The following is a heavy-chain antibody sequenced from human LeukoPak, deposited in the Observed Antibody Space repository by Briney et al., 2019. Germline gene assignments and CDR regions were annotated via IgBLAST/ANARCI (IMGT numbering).Heavy chain of an antibody. CDR2: IKQDGSEK. D-gene: IGHD6-13*01. J-gene: IGHJ4*02. CDR3: ARGGIAAAAPDY. Sequence: GGSLRLSCAASGFTFTNYAMGWVRQAPGKGLEWVANIKQDGSEKYYVDSVKGRFTISRDNAKNSLYLQMNSLRAEDTAVYYCARGGIAAAAPDYWGQGTLVTVSS. CDR1: GFTFTNYA. V-gene: IGHV3-7*01.